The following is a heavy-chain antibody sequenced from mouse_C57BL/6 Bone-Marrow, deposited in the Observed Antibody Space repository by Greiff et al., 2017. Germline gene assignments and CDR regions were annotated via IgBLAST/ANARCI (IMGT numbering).Heavy chain of an antibody. J-gene: IGHJ3*01. V-gene: IGHV14-4*01. CDR1: GFNIKDDY. CDR3: TRIAY. CDR2: IDPENGDT. Sequence: EVQLQQSGAELVRPGASVKLSCTASGFNIKDDYMHWVKQRPEQGLEWIGWIDPENGDTAYDSKFQGKATITVDTSSNTAYLQLSSLTSEDTAVYYCTRIAYWGQGTLVTVSA.